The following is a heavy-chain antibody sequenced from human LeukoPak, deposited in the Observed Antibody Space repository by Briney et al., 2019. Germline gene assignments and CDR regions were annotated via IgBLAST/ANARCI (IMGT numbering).Heavy chain of an antibody. CDR2: INHSGST. D-gene: IGHD6-19*01. CDR3: ARLPSGAVAEEGGY. Sequence: SETLSLTCGVYGGSFSDYYWSWIRQPPGKGLEWIGEINHSGSTNYNPSLKSRVTISVDTSKNQFSLKLSSVTAADTAVYYCARLPSGAVAEEGGYWGQGTLVTVSS. CDR1: GGSFSDYY. V-gene: IGHV4-34*01. J-gene: IGHJ4*02.